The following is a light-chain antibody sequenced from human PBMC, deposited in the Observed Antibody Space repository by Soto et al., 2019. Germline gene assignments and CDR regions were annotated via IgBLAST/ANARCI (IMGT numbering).Light chain of an antibody. Sequence: DIQMTQSPSSLSASVGDRVTITCRASQSISSYLNWYQQKPGKAPKLLIYAASSLQSGVPSRFSGSGSGTDFTLPISSLQPEYFATYYCQQSYSTSTFGGGTKVEIK. V-gene: IGKV1-39*01. J-gene: IGKJ4*02. CDR3: QQSYSTST. CDR2: AAS. CDR1: QSISSY.